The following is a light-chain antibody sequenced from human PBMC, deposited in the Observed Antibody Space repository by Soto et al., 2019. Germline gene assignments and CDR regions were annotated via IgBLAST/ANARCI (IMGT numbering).Light chain of an antibody. CDR1: VDVGNS. V-gene: IGKV3-11*01. CDR3: QQLYNWPRT. J-gene: IGKJ1*01. CDR2: DVS. Sequence: DIVLTQSPAILSLSPGERATLSCRASVDVGNSLAWYQQRPGQSPRLLIYDVSNRATGIPSRFSGSDSGAAFTLTISSLEPDDFSIYYCQQLYNWPRTFGQGTRVEI.